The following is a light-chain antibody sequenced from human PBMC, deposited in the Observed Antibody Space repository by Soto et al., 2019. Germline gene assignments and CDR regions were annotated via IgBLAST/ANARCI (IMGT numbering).Light chain of an antibody. J-gene: IGKJ1*01. CDR2: AAS. CDR3: QKYNTVPWT. Sequence: DIQMTQSPSSLSASIGDRVTITCRASQGISNYLVWYQQRPGKVPTLLIYAASTLQSGVPSRFSVSGSATDFKLTISSLQPEDAATYYCQKYNTVPWTFGQGTKVEIK. CDR1: QGISNY. V-gene: IGKV1-27*01.